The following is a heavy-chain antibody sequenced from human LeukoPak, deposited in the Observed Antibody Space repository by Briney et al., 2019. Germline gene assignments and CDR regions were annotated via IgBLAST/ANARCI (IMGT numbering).Heavy chain of an antibody. J-gene: IGHJ6*03. V-gene: IGHV3-7*01. Sequence: PGGSLRLSCEASGFTFSSYWMRLVRQAPGKGLEWVANIKRDGSEKYYVDSVKGRFTISRDNAKNSLYLQINSVRAEDTAVYFCARAGYSSGWSNYFYYMDAWGTGTTVTVSS. D-gene: IGHD6-19*01. CDR1: GFTFSSYW. CDR2: IKRDGSEK. CDR3: ARAGYSSGWSNYFYYMDA.